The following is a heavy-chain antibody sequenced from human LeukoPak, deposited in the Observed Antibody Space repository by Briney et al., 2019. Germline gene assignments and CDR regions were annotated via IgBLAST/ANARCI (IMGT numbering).Heavy chain of an antibody. D-gene: IGHD3-9*01. Sequence: GGSLRLSCAASGFTFSNYAMNWVRQARGNGLEWVSSISGSGGTTYYADSVKGRFTISRDNSKNTLYLQMNSLRAEDTAVYYCAKVRYVGYYFDTWGQGTLVTVSS. CDR2: ISGSGGTT. J-gene: IGHJ4*02. CDR3: AKVRYVGYYFDT. CDR1: GFTFSNYA. V-gene: IGHV3-23*01.